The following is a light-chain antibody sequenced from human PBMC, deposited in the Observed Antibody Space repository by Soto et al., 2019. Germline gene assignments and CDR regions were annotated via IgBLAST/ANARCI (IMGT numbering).Light chain of an antibody. CDR1: HTFSSIH. CDR2: GTS. J-gene: IGKJ4*01. Sequence: EVVVTQSPATLTLSPGERASLSCRASHTFSSIHLAWYQQKPGQAPRLLIYGTSSRATGIPARFTGSGSGTDFTLTISRLEPEDFAVYYCQKYGNTPLTFGGGTKVDIK. V-gene: IGKV3-20*01. CDR3: QKYGNTPLT.